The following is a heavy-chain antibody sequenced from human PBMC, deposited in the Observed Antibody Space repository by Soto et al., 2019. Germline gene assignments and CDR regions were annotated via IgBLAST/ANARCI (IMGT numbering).Heavy chain of an antibody. J-gene: IGHJ6*02. CDR2: VAANVTNR. D-gene: IGHD4-17*01. V-gene: IGHV3-23*01. CDR1: GITFTTYA. Sequence: LRLSCAASGITFTTYAMSWVRQAPGKGLEWVSTVAANVTNRHYADFAKGRFTISRDNSKNTLSPQMNSLRVEDTAIYYCAGDYLRLNTLNGNFYSFGMDVWGQGTAVTVSS. CDR3: AGDYLRLNTLNGNFYSFGMDV.